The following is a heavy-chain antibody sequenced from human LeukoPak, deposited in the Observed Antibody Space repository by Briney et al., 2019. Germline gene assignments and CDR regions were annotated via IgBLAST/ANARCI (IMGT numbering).Heavy chain of an antibody. J-gene: IGHJ3*02. CDR1: GYTSTGYY. CDR3: ARVPWELPDGAFDI. Sequence: GASVKVSCKASGYTSTGYYMHWVRQAPGQGLEWMGRINPNSGGTNYAQKFQGRVTMTRDTSISTAYMELSRLRSDDTAVYYCARVPWELPDGAFDIWGQGTMVTVSS. D-gene: IGHD1-26*01. V-gene: IGHV1-2*06. CDR2: INPNSGGT.